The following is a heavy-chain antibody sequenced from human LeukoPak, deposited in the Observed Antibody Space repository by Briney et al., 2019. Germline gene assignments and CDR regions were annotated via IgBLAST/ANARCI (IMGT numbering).Heavy chain of an antibody. V-gene: IGHV3-49*04. J-gene: IGHJ5*01. CDR3: TRDRHFYESSGYPNWFDS. Sequence: GGSLRLSCAGSGFVCGDYFMSWVRQAPGKGPEWVSFIRNKAYSETTEYAASVKGRFIISRDDSKSIAYLQMNSLNTEDTAVYYCTRDRHFYESSGYPNWFDSWGQGTLVTVSS. CDR2: IRNKAYSETT. D-gene: IGHD3-22*01. CDR1: GFVCGDYF.